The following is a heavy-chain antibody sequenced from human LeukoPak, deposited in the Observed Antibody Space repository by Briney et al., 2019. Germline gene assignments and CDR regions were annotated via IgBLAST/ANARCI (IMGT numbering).Heavy chain of an antibody. CDR3: AREVQDRGFDY. CDR2: INPNSGGT. Sequence: ASVKVSCKASGYTFTGYYMHGVRQAPGQGLEWMGWINPNSGGTNYAQKFQGRVTMTRDASISTAYMELSRLRSDDTAVYYCAREVQDRGFDYWGQGTLVTVSS. V-gene: IGHV1-2*02. CDR1: GYTFTGYY. D-gene: IGHD3-16*01. J-gene: IGHJ4*02.